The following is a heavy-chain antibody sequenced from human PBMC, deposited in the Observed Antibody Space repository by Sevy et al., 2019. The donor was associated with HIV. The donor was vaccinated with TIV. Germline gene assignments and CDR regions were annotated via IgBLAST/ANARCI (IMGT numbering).Heavy chain of an antibody. J-gene: IGHJ3*02. CDR3: ASQKDSSGYYHDAFDI. CDR2: ISYDGSNK. Sequence: GGSLRLSCAASGFTFSSYGMHWVRQAPGKGLEWVAVISYDGSNKYYVDSVKGRFTISRDNAKNSLYLQMNSLRAEDTAVYYCASQKDSSGYYHDAFDIWGQGTMVTVSS. D-gene: IGHD3-22*01. V-gene: IGHV3-30*03. CDR1: GFTFSSYG.